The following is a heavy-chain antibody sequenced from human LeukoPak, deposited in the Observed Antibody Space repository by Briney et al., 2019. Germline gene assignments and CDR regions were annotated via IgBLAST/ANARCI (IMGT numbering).Heavy chain of an antibody. V-gene: IGHV4-61*01. CDR3: ARLPLFLLDGSGSKNETGYYYYYGMDV. Sequence: SETLSLTCTVSGGSVSSGSYYWSWIRQPPGKGLEWIGYIYYSGSTNYNPSLKSRVTISVDTSKNQFSLKLSSVTAADTAVYYCARLPLFLLDGSGSKNETGYYYYYGMDVWGQGTTVTVSS. D-gene: IGHD3-10*01. J-gene: IGHJ6*02. CDR1: GGSVSSGSYY. CDR2: IYYSGST.